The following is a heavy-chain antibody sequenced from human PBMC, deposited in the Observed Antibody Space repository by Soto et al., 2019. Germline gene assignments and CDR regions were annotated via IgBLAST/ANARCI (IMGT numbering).Heavy chain of an antibody. CDR1: GFTFTNFA. CDR3: AKEYCSSTSCSFDY. Sequence: GGSLRLSCAASGFTFTNFAMNWVRQAPGKGLEWVSVISGTGDTTYNADSVKGRFTISRDNSMNTAFLQMNSLRAEDTALYYCAKEYCSSTSCSFDYWGQGTLVTVSS. V-gene: IGHV3-23*01. J-gene: IGHJ4*02. D-gene: IGHD2-2*01. CDR2: ISGTGDTT.